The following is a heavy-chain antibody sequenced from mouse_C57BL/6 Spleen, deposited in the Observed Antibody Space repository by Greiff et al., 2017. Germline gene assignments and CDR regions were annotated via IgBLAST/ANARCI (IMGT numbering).Heavy chain of an antibody. D-gene: IGHD2-4*01. CDR2: IRSKSNNYAT. CDR3: VGDDYDGGFAY. J-gene: IGHJ3*01. CDR1: GFSFNTYA. V-gene: IGHV10-1*01. Sequence: EVQGVESGGGLVQPKGSLKLSCAASGFSFNTYAMNWVRQAPGKGLEWVDRIRSKSNNYATYYADSVKDRFTISRDDSESMLYLQMNNLKTEDTAMYYCVGDDYDGGFAYWGQGTLVTVSA.